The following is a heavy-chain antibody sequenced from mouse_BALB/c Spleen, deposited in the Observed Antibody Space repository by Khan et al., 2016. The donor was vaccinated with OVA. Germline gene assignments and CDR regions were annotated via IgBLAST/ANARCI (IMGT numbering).Heavy chain of an antibody. CDR1: GYTFTSYW. D-gene: IGHD1-1*01. V-gene: IGHV1S41*01. Sequence: DLVKPGASVNLSCKASGYTFTSYWINWIKQRPGQGLEWIGRIAPGSGSTYSNEMFKGKATLTVDTYSSTACIQLSSLSSEDSAVYYCARSNYYGRSLYAMDYWGQGTSVTVSS. CDR3: ARSNYYGRSLYAMDY. J-gene: IGHJ4*01. CDR2: IAPGSGST.